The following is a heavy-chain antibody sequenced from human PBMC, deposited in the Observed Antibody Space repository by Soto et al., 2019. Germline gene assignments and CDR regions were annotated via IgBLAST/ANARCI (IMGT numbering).Heavy chain of an antibody. CDR1: GVSTSSGGFY. J-gene: IGHJ4*02. Sequence: SGTLSLTCTVSGVSTSSGGFYWIWNRQHPGKGLEWIGNIYYSGRTYYNPSLKSRVILSVDTSKNHFALTLRSVTAADSAMYYCASMIGGDSDCCFDFWGQGALVTVSS. CDR3: ASMIGGDSDCCFDF. V-gene: IGHV4-31*02. CDR2: IYYSGRT. D-gene: IGHD2-21*02.